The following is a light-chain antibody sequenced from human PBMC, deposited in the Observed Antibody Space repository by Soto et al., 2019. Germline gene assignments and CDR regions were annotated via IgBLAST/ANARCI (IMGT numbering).Light chain of an antibody. V-gene: IGLV2-14*01. CDR2: EVT. J-gene: IGLJ1*01. Sequence: QSVLTQPASVSGSPGQSITISCTGSSSDIGRYKYVSWYQQHPDKAPRLIIYEVTNRPSGVSSRFSGSKSHNTASLTISGLQAEDEADYYCSSYTDDTTYVFGTGTKLT. CDR3: SSYTDDTTYV. CDR1: SSDIGRYKY.